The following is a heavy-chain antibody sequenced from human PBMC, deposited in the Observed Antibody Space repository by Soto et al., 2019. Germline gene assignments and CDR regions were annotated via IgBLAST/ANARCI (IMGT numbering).Heavy chain of an antibody. CDR2: IIPIFGTA. D-gene: IGHD2-15*01. J-gene: IGHJ6*02. CDR1: GGTFSSYA. CDR3: ARGCSGGRCYHVELYSIDI. V-gene: IGHV1-69*01. Sequence: QVQLVQSGAEVKKPGSSVKVSCKASGGTFSSYAISWVRQAPGQGLEWMGGIIPIFGTANYAQNFQGRVTITPDESTGAPWVDLSSRSAEDGGVYYCARGCSGGRCYHVELYSIDIWGQGTTVSVSS.